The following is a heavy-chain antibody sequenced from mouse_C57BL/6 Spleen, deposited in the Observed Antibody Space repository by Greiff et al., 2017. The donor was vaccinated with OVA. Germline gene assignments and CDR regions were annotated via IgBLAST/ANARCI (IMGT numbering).Heavy chain of an antibody. Sequence: EVMLVESGGGLVKPGGSLKLSCAASGFTFSSYAMSWVRQTPEKRLEWVATISDGGSYTYYPDNVKGRFTISRDNAKNNLYLQMSHLKSEDTAMYYCARDLYGSSPYWYFDVWGTGTTVTVSS. V-gene: IGHV5-4*01. CDR2: ISDGGSYT. D-gene: IGHD1-1*01. CDR1: GFTFSSYA. J-gene: IGHJ1*03. CDR3: ARDLYGSSPYWYFDV.